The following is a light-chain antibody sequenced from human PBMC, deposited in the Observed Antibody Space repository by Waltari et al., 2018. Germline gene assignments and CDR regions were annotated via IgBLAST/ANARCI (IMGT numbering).Light chain of an antibody. Sequence: DIQVTQSPSTLSASVGDRVTITCRASQSIVVWLAWYQQKPGKAPRLLIYKASYLESGVPSRFSGSGSGTAFTLTISSLQADDFATHYCLQYNSYPWTSGQGTKVEIK. J-gene: IGKJ1*01. CDR1: QSIVVW. CDR2: KAS. CDR3: LQYNSYPWT. V-gene: IGKV1-5*03.